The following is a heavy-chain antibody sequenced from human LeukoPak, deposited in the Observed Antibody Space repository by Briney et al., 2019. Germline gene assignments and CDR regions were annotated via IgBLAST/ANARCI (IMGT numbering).Heavy chain of an antibody. CDR1: GFAFRTYS. J-gene: IGHJ4*02. CDR3: ASDTGSSWSQGVDH. Sequence: GGSLRLSCAASGFAFRTYSMNWVRQAPGKGLEWVSSISLDSTYIYYADSVKGRFTISRDNAKNSLYLQMNSLRVEGTAVYYCASDTGSSWSQGVDHWGQGTLVTVSS. V-gene: IGHV3-21*01. D-gene: IGHD6-13*01. CDR2: ISLDSTYI.